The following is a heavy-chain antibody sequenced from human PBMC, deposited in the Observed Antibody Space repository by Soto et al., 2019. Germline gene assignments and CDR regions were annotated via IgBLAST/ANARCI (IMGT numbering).Heavy chain of an antibody. Sequence: EVQLLESGGGLVQPGGSLRLSCAASGFTFSSYAMSWVRQAPGKGLEWVSAISGSGGSTYYADSEKGRFTISRDNSKNTLYLQMNSLRAEDTAVYYCAKDRFDIVVVVAATRYGMDVWGQGTTVTVSS. CDR2: ISGSGGST. CDR3: AKDRFDIVVVVAATRYGMDV. V-gene: IGHV3-23*01. J-gene: IGHJ6*02. D-gene: IGHD2-15*01. CDR1: GFTFSSYA.